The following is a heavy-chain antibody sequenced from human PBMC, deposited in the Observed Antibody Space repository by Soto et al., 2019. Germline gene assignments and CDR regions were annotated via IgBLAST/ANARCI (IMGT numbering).Heavy chain of an antibody. D-gene: IGHD6-19*01. V-gene: IGHV1-69*02. CDR3: ARVIAVAGKNWFDP. Sequence: QVQLVQSGAEVKKPGSSVKVSCKASGGTFSSYTISWVRQAPGQGLEWMGRIIPILGIANYAQKFQGRVTITADKSTSTAYMELSSLRSEDTAVYYCARVIAVAGKNWFDPWGQGTLVTVSS. CDR1: GGTFSSYT. J-gene: IGHJ5*02. CDR2: IIPILGIA.